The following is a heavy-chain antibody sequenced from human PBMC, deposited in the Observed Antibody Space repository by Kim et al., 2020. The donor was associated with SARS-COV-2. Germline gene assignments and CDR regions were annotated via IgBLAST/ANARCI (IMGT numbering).Heavy chain of an antibody. CDR3: VKPLDFWSGYAFAGGDY. V-gene: IGHV3-66*01. D-gene: IGHD3-3*01. J-gene: IGHJ4*02. CDR1: GFTVSSNY. Sequence: GGSLRLSCAASGFTVSSNYMSWVRQAPGKGLEWVSVIYSGGSTYYADSVKGRFTISRDNSKNTLYLQMNSLRAEDTAVYYCVKPLDFWSGYAFAGGDYWGQGTLVTVSS. CDR2: IYSGGST.